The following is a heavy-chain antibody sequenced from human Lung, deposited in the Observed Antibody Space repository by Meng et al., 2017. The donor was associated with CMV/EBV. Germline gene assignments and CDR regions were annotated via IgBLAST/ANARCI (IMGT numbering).Heavy chain of an antibody. CDR1: GASISINTYF. CDR3: ARIFPSDYYKYDMDV. Sequence: SETLSLTCTVSGASISINTYFWDWIRQPPGKGLEWIGSISCGGSTYYNSSLKSRVSISLDTSKSQLTLKLSSVTAADTAVYYCARIFPSDYYKYDMDVWGQGTTVTVSS. J-gene: IGHJ6*02. V-gene: IGHV4-39*06. CDR2: ISCGGST. D-gene: IGHD3-3*01.